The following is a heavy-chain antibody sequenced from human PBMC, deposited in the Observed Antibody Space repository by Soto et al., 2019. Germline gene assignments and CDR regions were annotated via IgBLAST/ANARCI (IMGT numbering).Heavy chain of an antibody. V-gene: IGHV5-51*01. CDR1: GYSFTSYW. Sequence: PGESLKISCKGSGYSFTSYWIGWVRQMPGKGLKWMGIIYPGDSDTRYSPSFQGQVTISADKSISTAYLQWSSLKAPDTAMYCCKRHVLLTTTGGDYYYSIDVWGQGTTVTVSS. CDR3: KRHVLLTTTGGDYYYSIDV. CDR2: IYPGDSDT. D-gene: IGHD4-17*01. J-gene: IGHJ6*02.